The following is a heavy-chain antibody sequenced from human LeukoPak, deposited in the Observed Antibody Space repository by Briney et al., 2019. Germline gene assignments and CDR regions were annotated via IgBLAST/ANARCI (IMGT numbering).Heavy chain of an antibody. CDR2: IKQDGSEK. D-gene: IGHD5-12*01. CDR1: GFTVSTNY. J-gene: IGHJ4*02. CDR3: ARDGGSGYDLDY. V-gene: IGHV3-7*01. Sequence: GGSLRLSCAASGFTVSTNYMSWVRQAPGKGLEWVANIKQDGSEKYYVDSVKGRFTISRDNAKNSLYLQMNSLRAEDTAVYYCARDGGSGYDLDYWGQGTLVTVSS.